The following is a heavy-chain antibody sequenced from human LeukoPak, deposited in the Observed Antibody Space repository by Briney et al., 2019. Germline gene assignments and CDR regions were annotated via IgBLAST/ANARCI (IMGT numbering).Heavy chain of an antibody. Sequence: ASVKVSCKASSYTFTSYGISWVRQPPGQGLEWMGWISAYNGNTNYAQKLQGRVTMTTDTSTSTAYMELRSLRSDDTAVYYCARAPGYSSGWPPDYWGQGTLVTVSS. J-gene: IGHJ4*02. CDR1: SYTFTSYG. D-gene: IGHD6-19*01. CDR2: ISAYNGNT. CDR3: ARAPGYSSGWPPDY. V-gene: IGHV1-18*01.